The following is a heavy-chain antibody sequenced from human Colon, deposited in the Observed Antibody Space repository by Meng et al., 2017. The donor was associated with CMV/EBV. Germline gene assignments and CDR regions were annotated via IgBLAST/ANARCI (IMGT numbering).Heavy chain of an antibody. CDR2: IKSKANNYAT. J-gene: IGHJ4*02. CDR3: TRPQYYYDSSGSDF. CDR1: GLSFRGSP. D-gene: IGHD3-22*01. Sequence: SGLSFRGSPSHWVRQASGKGLEWVGRIKSKANNYATAYAASVKGRFTISRDDSKNMAYLQMSSLKTEDTAVYYCTRPQYYYDSSGSDFWGQGTLVTVSS. V-gene: IGHV3-73*01.